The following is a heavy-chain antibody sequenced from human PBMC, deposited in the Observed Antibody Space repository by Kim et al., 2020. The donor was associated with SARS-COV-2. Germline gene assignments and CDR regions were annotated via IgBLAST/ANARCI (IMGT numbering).Heavy chain of an antibody. J-gene: IGHJ4*02. D-gene: IGHD6-13*01. CDR1: GYSFTSYW. CDR2: IDPSDSYT. V-gene: IGHV5-10-1*01. Sequence: GESLKISCKGSGYSFTSYWISWVRQMPGKGLEWMGRIDPSDSYTNYSPSFQGHVTISADKSISTAYLQWSSLKASDTAMYYCARHRFSSSWDPPFDYWGQGTLVTVSS. CDR3: ARHRFSSSWDPPFDY.